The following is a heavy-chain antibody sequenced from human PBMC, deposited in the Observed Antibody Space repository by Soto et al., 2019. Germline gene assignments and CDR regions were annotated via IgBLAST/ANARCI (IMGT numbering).Heavy chain of an antibody. CDR2: VFYSGAT. V-gene: IGHV4-30-4*01. Sequence: SETLSLTCNVSGGPIKTGDYYWNWIRQPPGKGLEWIGYVFYSGATNYSPSLKSRAAISMGTSKNQFSLSLTSVTAADTAVYYCARAGFSYGHLLFWGQGIRVTVSS. CDR1: GGPIKTGDYY. CDR3: ARAGFSYGHLLF. D-gene: IGHD3-10*01. J-gene: IGHJ4*02.